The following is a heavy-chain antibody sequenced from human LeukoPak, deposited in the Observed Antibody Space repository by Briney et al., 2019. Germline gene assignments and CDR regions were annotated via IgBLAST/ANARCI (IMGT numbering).Heavy chain of an antibody. Sequence: SETLSLTXAVYGGSFSGYYWSWIRQPPGKGLEWIGEINHSGSTNYNPSLKSRVTISVDTSKNQFSLKLSSVTAADTAVYYCARGSVLTGYYRIDYWGQGTLVTVSS. CDR2: INHSGST. D-gene: IGHD3-9*01. CDR1: GGSFSGYY. CDR3: ARGSVLTGYYRIDY. V-gene: IGHV4-34*01. J-gene: IGHJ4*02.